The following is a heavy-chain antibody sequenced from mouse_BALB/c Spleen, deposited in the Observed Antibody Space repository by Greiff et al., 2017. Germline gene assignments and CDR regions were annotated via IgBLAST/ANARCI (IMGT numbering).Heavy chain of an antibody. D-gene: IGHD3-3*01. CDR2: IWAGGST. CDR3: ARERDSWFAY. CDR1: GFSLTSYG. Sequence: QVHVKQSGPGLVAPSQSLSITCTVSGFSLTSYGVHWVRQPPGKGLEWLGVIWAGGSTNYNSALMSRLSISKDNSKSQVFLKMNSLQTDDTAMYYCARERDSWFAYWGQGTLVTVSA. J-gene: IGHJ3*01. V-gene: IGHV2-9*02.